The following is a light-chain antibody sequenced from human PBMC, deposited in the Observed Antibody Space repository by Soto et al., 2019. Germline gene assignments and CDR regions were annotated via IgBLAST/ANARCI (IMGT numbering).Light chain of an antibody. V-gene: IGKV1-5*01. Sequence: SQLTQSPSTLSASVGDRVTITCRLSQSVNKWLAWFQQKPGKVPKLLIFDASTLQTGVPSRFGGGGSGTEFTLTISGLQPDDFATYYCQQYNSYSPWTFGPGTKVDI. J-gene: IGKJ1*01. CDR3: QQYNSYSPWT. CDR2: DAS. CDR1: QSVNKW.